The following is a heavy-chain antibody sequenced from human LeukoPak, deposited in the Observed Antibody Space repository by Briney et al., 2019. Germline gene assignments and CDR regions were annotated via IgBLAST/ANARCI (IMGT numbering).Heavy chain of an antibody. CDR1: GGSISSYY. CDR3: AISGCSSSSSENEFDY. Sequence: SETLSLTCTVSGGSISSYYWSWIRQPPGKGLEWIGYIYYSGSTNYNPSLKSRVTISVDTSKNQFSLKLSSVTAADTAVYYCAISGCSSSSSENEFDYWGQGTLVTVSS. V-gene: IGHV4-59*08. D-gene: IGHD6-13*01. J-gene: IGHJ4*02. CDR2: IYYSGST.